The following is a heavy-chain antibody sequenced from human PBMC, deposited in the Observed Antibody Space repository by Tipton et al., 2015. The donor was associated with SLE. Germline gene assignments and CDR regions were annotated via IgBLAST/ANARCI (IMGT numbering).Heavy chain of an antibody. CDR1: GGSFSGYY. J-gene: IGHJ4*02. V-gene: IGHV4-34*01. D-gene: IGHD6-13*01. Sequence: TLSLTCAVYGGSFSGYYWSWIRQPPGKGLEWIGEINHSGSTNYSPSLKSRVTISVDTSKNQFSLKLSSVTAADTAVYYCARGVIAAAGTGGDYWGQGTLVTVSS. CDR3: ARGVIAAAGTGGDY. CDR2: INHSGST.